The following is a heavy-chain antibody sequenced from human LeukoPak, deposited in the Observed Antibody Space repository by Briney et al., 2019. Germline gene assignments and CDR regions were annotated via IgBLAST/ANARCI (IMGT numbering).Heavy chain of an antibody. D-gene: IGHD6-13*01. CDR1: GLTFSSYG. V-gene: IGHV3-30*18. CDR2: ISYDGSNK. Sequence: GGSLRLSCAASGLTFSSYGMHWVRQAPGKGLEWVAVISYDGSNKYYADSVKGRFTISRDNSKNTLNLQMNSLRTEDTALYYCAKGAPYGSSWAPMEYYFDYWGQGTLVTVSS. J-gene: IGHJ4*02. CDR3: AKGAPYGSSWAPMEYYFDY.